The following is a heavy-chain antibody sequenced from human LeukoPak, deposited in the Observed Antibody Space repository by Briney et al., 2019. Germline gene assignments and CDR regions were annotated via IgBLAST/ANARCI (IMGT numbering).Heavy chain of an antibody. V-gene: IGHV1-2*02. CDR1: RYTFTVYY. D-gene: IGHD2-15*01. CDR3: SGGYCSGGSCYGWAYYYYGMDV. Sequence: ASVTVSCKASRYTFTVYYMHWVRQAPGQGHEWMGWINPNSGGINYEQKFQGRVTMTRDTSISTAYMELRRLRSDDTAVYYCSGGYCSGGSCYGWAYYYYGMDVWGQGTTVSVSS. CDR2: INPNSGGI. J-gene: IGHJ6*02.